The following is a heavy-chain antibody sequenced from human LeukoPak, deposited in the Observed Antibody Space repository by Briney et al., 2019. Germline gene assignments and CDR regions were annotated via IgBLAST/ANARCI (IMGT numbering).Heavy chain of an antibody. J-gene: IGHJ4*02. CDR1: GLTVSRNY. V-gene: IGHV3-66*01. Sequence: GGSLRLSCAAPGLTVSRNYMSWVRQAPGKGLEWVSVIYSGGNTYYADSVKGRFTISRDNSKNTLYLQMNSLRAEDTAVYYCARVSGDYTYYFDYWGQGTLVTVSS. CDR3: ARVSGDYTYYFDY. CDR2: IYSGGNT. D-gene: IGHD4-17*01.